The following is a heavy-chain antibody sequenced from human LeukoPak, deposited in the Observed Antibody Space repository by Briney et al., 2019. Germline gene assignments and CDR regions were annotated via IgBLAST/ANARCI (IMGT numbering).Heavy chain of an antibody. Sequence: GGSLRLSCAASGFTFSSYWMSWVRQAPGKGLEWVANIKQDGSEKYYVDSVKGRFTISGDNAKNSLYLQVNSLRAEDTAVYYCARNVDTAMVTEYYFDYWGQGTLVTVSS. J-gene: IGHJ4*02. CDR1: GFTFSSYW. CDR3: ARNVDTAMVTEYYFDY. CDR2: IKQDGSEK. V-gene: IGHV3-7*03. D-gene: IGHD5-18*01.